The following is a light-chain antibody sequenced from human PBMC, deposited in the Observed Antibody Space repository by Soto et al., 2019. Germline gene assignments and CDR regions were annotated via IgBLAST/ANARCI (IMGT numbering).Light chain of an antibody. CDR2: KTS. CDR3: QEDNSNPLT. Sequence: DIQMTQSPSTQSASVGDRVTITCRASQSFSTWLAWYQQKPGKAPNLLIYKTSILQSGVPSRFSGSGAGTECTLSISGMQPNDFATYYYQEDNSNPLTFGGGTKVQIK. CDR1: QSFSTW. J-gene: IGKJ4*01. V-gene: IGKV1-5*03.